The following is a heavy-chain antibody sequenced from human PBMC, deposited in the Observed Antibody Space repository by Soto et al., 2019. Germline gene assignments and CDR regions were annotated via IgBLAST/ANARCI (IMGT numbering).Heavy chain of an antibody. V-gene: IGHV3-7*01. CDR3: ARGGHCSSTSCYTSRSALDI. D-gene: IGHD2-2*02. CDR2: IKQDGSEK. CDR1: GFTFSSYW. J-gene: IGHJ3*02. Sequence: EVQLVESGGGLVQPGGSLRLSCAASGFTFSSYWMSWVRQAPGKGLEWVANIKQDGSEKYYVDSVKGRFTISRDNAKNSLYLQVNSLRAEDTAVYYCARGGHCSSTSCYTSRSALDISGQGTMVTVSS.